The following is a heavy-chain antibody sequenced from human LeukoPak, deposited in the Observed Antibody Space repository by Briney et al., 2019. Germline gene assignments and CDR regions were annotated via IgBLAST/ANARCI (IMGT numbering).Heavy chain of an antibody. J-gene: IGHJ4*02. Sequence: GGSLRLSCAASGFTFSSYAMNWVRQAPGKGLEWVSAISGSAGSTYYADSVKGRFTISRDNSKNTLYLQMNSLRAEDTAVYYCAKYRPRDGDFDYWGQGTLVTVSS. CDR3: AKYRPRDGDFDY. CDR1: GFTFSSYA. CDR2: ISGSAGST. D-gene: IGHD3-10*01. V-gene: IGHV3-23*01.